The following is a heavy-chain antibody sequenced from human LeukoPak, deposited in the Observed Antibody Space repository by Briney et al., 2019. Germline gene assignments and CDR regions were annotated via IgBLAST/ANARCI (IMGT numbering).Heavy chain of an antibody. J-gene: IGHJ4*02. V-gene: IGHV6-1*01. CDR1: GDSVSSNSGA. D-gene: IGHD3-10*01. CDR2: TYYRSKWYN. CDR3: ARVGNTSGSFVN. Sequence: SQTLSLTCAISGDSVSSNSGAWIWIRQSPSRGLEWLGRTYYRSKWYNDYAVSVKSRITINTDTSKNQFSLQLNSVTPEDTAVYYCARVGNTSGSFVNWGQGTLVTVSS.